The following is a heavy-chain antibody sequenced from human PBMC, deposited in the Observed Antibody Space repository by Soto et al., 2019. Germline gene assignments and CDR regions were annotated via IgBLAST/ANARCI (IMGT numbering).Heavy chain of an antibody. V-gene: IGHV1-18*01. Sequence: ASVKVSCKAFGYTFTSYGISWVRQAPGQGLEWMGWISAYNGNTNYAQKLQGRVTMTTDTSTSTAYMELRSLRSDDTAVYYCARDRSVVVPAASWFDPWGQGTLVTVSS. J-gene: IGHJ5*02. CDR1: GYTFTSYG. CDR3: ARDRSVVVPAASWFDP. CDR2: ISAYNGNT. D-gene: IGHD2-2*01.